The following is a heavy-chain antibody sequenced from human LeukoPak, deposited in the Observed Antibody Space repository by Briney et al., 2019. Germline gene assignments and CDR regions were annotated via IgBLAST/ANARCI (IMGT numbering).Heavy chain of an antibody. CDR2: IQNDGSNE. V-gene: IGHV3-30*02. D-gene: IGHD3-3*01. CDR3: ARDSFLVY. Sequence: GGSLRLSCAASGFTFSSYGMHWVRQAPGKGLEWVAYIQNDGSNEQYADSVKGRFSISRDSSKNILYLQMNSLRAEDTAVYYCARDSFLVYWGQGTLVTVSS. CDR1: GFTFSSYG. J-gene: IGHJ4*02.